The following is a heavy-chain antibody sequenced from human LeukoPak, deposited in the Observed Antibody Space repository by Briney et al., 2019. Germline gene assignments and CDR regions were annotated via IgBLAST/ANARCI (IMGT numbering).Heavy chain of an antibody. CDR3: VKGVAARRGHFDY. Sequence: GGSLRLSCSASGFTFSSYAMHWVRQAPGKGLEYVSAISSNGCSTYYADSVKGRFTISRDNSKNTLYLQMSSLRAEDTAVYYCVKGVAARRGHFDYWGQGTLVTVSS. J-gene: IGHJ4*02. D-gene: IGHD6-6*01. CDR2: ISSNGCST. CDR1: GFTFSSYA. V-gene: IGHV3-64D*09.